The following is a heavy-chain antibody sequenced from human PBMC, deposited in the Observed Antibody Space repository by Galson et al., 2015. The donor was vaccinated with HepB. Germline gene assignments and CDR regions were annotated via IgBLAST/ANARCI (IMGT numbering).Heavy chain of an antibody. Sequence: SLRLSCAASGFTFSSYAMHWVRQAPGKGLEWVAVISYDGSNKYYADSVKGRFTISRDNSKNTLYLQMNSLRAEDTAVYYCARDGRYYDILTGPLGYYYYGMDVWGQGTTVTVSS. CDR3: ARDGRYYDILTGPLGYYYYGMDV. V-gene: IGHV3-30-3*01. J-gene: IGHJ6*02. CDR2: ISYDGSNK. D-gene: IGHD3-9*01. CDR1: GFTFSSYA.